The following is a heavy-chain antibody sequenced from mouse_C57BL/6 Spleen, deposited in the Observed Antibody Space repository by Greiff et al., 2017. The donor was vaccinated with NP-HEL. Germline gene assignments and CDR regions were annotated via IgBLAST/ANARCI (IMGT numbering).Heavy chain of an antibody. CDR3: AKEPYDYERALYWYFDV. V-gene: IGHV1-61*01. Sequence: VQLQQPGAELVRPGSSVKLSCKASGYTFTNYWMNWVKQRPGQDLEWIGNIYPSNSDTNYNQKFKDKATLTVDKSSSTAYMQLTSLTSEDSAVYYCAKEPYDYERALYWYFDVWGTGTTVTVSS. CDR1: GYTFTNYW. J-gene: IGHJ1*03. D-gene: IGHD2-4*01. CDR2: IYPSNSDT.